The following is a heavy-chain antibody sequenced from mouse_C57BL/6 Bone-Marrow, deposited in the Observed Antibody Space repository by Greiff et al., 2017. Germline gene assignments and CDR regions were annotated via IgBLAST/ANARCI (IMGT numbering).Heavy chain of an antibody. J-gene: IGHJ3*01. CDR1: GFSLTSYG. Sequence: VHLVESGPGLVQPSQSLSITCTVSGFSLTSYGVHWVRQSPGKGLEWLGVIWSGGSTDYNAAFISRLSISKDNSKSQVFFKMNSLQADDTAIYYCARYYRFAYWGQGTLVTVSA. D-gene: IGHD2-12*01. CDR3: ARYYRFAY. V-gene: IGHV2-2*01. CDR2: IWSGGST.